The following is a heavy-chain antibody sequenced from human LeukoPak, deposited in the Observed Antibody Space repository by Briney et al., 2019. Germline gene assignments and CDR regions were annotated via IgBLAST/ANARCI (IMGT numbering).Heavy chain of an antibody. CDR2: IYTSGST. CDR3: ARDRYSYGSYYYYYYMDV. V-gene: IGHV4-61*02. D-gene: IGHD5-18*01. Sequence: SSETLSLTCTVSGGYISSGSYYWSWIRQPAGKGLEWIGRIYTSGSTNYNPSLKSRVTISVDTSKNQFSLKLSSVTAADTAVYYCARDRYSYGSYYYYYYMDVWGKGTTVTVSS. J-gene: IGHJ6*03. CDR1: GGYISSGSYY.